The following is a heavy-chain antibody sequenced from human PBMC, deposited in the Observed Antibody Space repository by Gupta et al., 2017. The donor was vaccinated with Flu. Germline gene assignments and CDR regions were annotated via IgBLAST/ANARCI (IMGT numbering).Heavy chain of an antibody. CDR1: GGSISSGSYY. J-gene: IGHJ4*02. V-gene: IGHV4-61*02. CDR2: IYTSGST. Sequence: QVQLQESGPGLVKPSQTLSLTCTVSGGSISSGSYYWSWIRQPAGKGLEWIGRIYTSGSTNYNPSLKSRVTISVDTSKNQFSLKLSSVTAADTAVYYCARSGEGPAAAIRFIDYWGQGTLVTVSS. D-gene: IGHD2-2*01. CDR3: ARSGEGPAAAIRFIDY.